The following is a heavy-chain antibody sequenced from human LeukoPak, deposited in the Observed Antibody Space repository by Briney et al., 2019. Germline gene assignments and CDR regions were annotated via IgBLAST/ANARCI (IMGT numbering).Heavy chain of an antibody. J-gene: IGHJ4*02. V-gene: IGHV3-7*01. CDR2: INQDGRKK. CDR1: GFTFSPYW. CDR3: ARDSGGTIFGVDVDY. D-gene: IGHD3-3*01. Sequence: GGSLRLSSAASGFTFSPYWMSWVRQAPGMELDWVPNINQDGRKKYYVHSVKGKFTISRNNDKKSLYLQMKSMRAEETAVYFCARDSGGTIFGVDVDYWGQGTLVTVSS.